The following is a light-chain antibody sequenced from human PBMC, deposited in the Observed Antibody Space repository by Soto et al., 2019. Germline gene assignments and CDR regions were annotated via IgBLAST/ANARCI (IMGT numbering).Light chain of an antibody. J-gene: IGLJ3*02. Sequence: QPVLTQPPSVSGAPGQRVTISCTGSSSNIGAGHDVHWYQQLPGRAPKLLIYGNNNRPSGVPDRFSGSKSGTSASLAITGLQAEDEADYYCQSYDSSLRVFGGGTKVTVL. CDR2: GNN. CDR3: QSYDSSLRV. CDR1: SSNIGAGHD. V-gene: IGLV1-40*01.